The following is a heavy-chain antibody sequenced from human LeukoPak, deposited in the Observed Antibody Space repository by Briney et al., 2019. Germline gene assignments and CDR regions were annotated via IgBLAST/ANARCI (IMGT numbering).Heavy chain of an antibody. CDR2: ISGSGGST. Sequence: PGGSLRLSCAASGFTFSSYAMSWVRQAPGKGLEWVSAISGSGGSTYNSDSVKGRFTISRDNSKNTLYLQMNSLRAEDTAVYYCAKRDSSLYRNYFDSWGQGTLVTVSS. J-gene: IGHJ4*02. CDR1: GFTFSSYA. CDR3: AKRDSSLYRNYFDS. D-gene: IGHD3-16*02. V-gene: IGHV3-23*01.